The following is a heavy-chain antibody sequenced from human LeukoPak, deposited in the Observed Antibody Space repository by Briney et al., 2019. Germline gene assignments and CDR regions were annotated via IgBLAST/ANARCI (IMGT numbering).Heavy chain of an antibody. CDR2: MNPNSGNT. CDR3: ARDQNNDVLLWLRGGMDV. Sequence: ASVKVSCKASGYTFTSYDINWVRQATGQGLEWMGWMNPNSGNTGYAQKFQGRVTMTRNTSISTAYMELSSLRSEDTAVYYCARDQNNDVLLWLRGGMDVWGQGTTVTVS. J-gene: IGHJ6*02. CDR1: GYTFTSYD. V-gene: IGHV1-8*01. D-gene: IGHD3-10*01.